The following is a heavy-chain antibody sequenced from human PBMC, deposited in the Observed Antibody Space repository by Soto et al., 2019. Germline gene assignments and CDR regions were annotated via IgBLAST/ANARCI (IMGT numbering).Heavy chain of an antibody. V-gene: IGHV1-18*01. CDR2: INVYNGNT. Sequence: ASVKVSCKASGYTFTNYVISWVRQAPGQGLEWMGWINVYNGNTKYAQKVQGRVTMTTDTSTSTAYMELRSLRSDDTAVYYCARVVGSGSYYNKYNWFDPGGKGTRVTVPS. D-gene: IGHD3-10*01. CDR1: GYTFTNYV. J-gene: IGHJ5*02. CDR3: ARVVGSGSYYNKYNWFDP.